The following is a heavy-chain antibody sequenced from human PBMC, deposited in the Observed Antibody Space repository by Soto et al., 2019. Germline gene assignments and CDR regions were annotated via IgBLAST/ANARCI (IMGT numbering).Heavy chain of an antibody. CDR1: DSAISGYY. D-gene: IGHD3-10*01. CDR2: IYYSGST. CDR3: AREGYGSGSN. J-gene: IGHJ4*02. V-gene: IGHV4-59*01. Sequence: PSGTLCHTCTVSDSAISGYYWSWIRQPPGKGLEWIGYIYYSGSTNYNPSLKSRVTISVDTSKNQFSLKLSSVTAADTAVYYCAREGYGSGSNWGQGTLVTVSS.